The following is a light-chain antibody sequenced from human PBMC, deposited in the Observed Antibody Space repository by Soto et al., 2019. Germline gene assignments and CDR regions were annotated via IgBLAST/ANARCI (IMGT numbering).Light chain of an antibody. V-gene: IGLV2-14*03. CDR1: SSDIGRYTY. CDR2: DVS. J-gene: IGLJ1*01. Sequence: QSALTQPASVSGSPGQSITISCTGTSSDIGRYTYVSWYQQHPGKAPKLMIYDVSDRPSGVSNRFSGSKSGNTASLTISGLQTEDKADYYCSSYTSSSALVVFGTGTKVTVL. CDR3: SSYTSSSALVV.